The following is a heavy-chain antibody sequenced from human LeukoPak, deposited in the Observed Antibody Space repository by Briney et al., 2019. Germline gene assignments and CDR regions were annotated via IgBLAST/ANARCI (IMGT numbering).Heavy chain of an antibody. Sequence: GGSLRLSCAAYGFTFSSYAMSWVRQAPGKGLEWVSSIRTNGGSTYYADSVKGRFTISRDNSKNRLYLQMNSLRAEDTAVYYCAKDIVVSGYYGMDVWGQGTTVTVSS. J-gene: IGHJ6*02. D-gene: IGHD2-21*01. CDR3: AKDIVVSGYYGMDV. CDR1: GFTFSSYA. V-gene: IGHV3-23*01. CDR2: IRTNGGST.